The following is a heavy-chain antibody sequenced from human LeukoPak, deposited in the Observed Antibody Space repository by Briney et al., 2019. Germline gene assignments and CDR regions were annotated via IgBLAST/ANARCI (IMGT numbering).Heavy chain of an antibody. V-gene: IGHV1-2*02. J-gene: IGHJ4*02. CDR1: GYTFTAYY. CDR2: INPKSGDT. Sequence: ASVPVSCKASGYTFTAYYMHWVRQAPGQGLEWMGWINPKSGDTHYAQKFQGRVTMTRDTSISTAYMELSRLRSDDTAVYYCARDSVDGTAEYWGQGTLVTASS. CDR3: ARDSVDGTAEY. D-gene: IGHD6-19*01.